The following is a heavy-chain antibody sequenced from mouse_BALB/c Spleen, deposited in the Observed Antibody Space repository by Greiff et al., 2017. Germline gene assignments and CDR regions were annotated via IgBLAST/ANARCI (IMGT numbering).Heavy chain of an antibody. CDR3: ARGEDYDYAMDC. Sequence: QVQLQQSGAELVRPGSSVKISCKASGYAFSSYWMNWVKQRPGQGLEWIGQIYPGDGDTNYNGKFKGKATLTADKSSSTAYMQLSSLTSEDSAVYFCARGEDYDYAMDCWGQGTSVTVSS. D-gene: IGHD2-4*01. CDR1: GYAFSSYW. V-gene: IGHV1-80*01. CDR2: IYPGDGDT. J-gene: IGHJ4*01.